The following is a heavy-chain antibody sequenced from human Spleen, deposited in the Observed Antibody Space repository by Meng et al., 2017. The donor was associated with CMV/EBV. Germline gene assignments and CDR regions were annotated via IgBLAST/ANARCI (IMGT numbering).Heavy chain of an antibody. J-gene: IGHJ4*02. Sequence: GGSLRLSCAASGFTFSSYAMHWVRQAPGKGLEWVAVISYDGSNKYYADSVKGRFTISRDNSKNTLYLQMNSLRAEDTAVYYCARDLDGTDYWGQGTLVTVPQ. CDR3: ARDLDGTDY. CDR2: ISYDGSNK. V-gene: IGHV3-30-3*01. D-gene: IGHD3/OR15-3a*01. CDR1: GFTFSSYA.